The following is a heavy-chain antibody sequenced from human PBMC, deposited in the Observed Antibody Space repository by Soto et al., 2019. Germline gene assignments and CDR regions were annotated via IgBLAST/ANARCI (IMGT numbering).Heavy chain of an antibody. CDR3: ANLWGDGYNLGQDYNGMDV. J-gene: IGHJ6*02. CDR2: IWYDGSLQ. CDR1: GFSFENYG. V-gene: IGHV3-33*06. D-gene: IGHD5-12*01. Sequence: QVQMVESGGGVVQPGRSLRLSCAASGFSFENYGMHWVRQAPGRGLEWVAIIWYDGSLQYYAAAGKGRFTISRDNSKNTLYLEMNSLRDEDTAVYYCANLWGDGYNLGQDYNGMDVWGQGTTVIVSS.